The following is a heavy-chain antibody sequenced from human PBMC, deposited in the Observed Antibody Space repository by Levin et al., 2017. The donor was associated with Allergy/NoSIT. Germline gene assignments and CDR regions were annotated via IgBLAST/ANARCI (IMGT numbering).Heavy chain of an antibody. CDR3: ARDFYEAAAPLSNYYGMDV. V-gene: IGHV1-69*13. CDR1: GGTFSSYA. D-gene: IGHD6-13*01. CDR2: IIPIFGTA. J-gene: IGHJ6*02. Sequence: EASVKVSCKASGGTFSSYAISWVRQAPGQGLEWMGGIIPIFGTANYAQKFQGRVTITADESTSTAYMELSSLRSEDTAVYYCARDFYEAAAPLSNYYGMDVWGQGTTVTVSS.